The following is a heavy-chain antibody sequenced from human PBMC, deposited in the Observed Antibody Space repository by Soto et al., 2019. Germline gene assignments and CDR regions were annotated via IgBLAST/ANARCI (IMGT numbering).Heavy chain of an antibody. D-gene: IGHD3-10*01. CDR2: VYFSGTT. CDR3: ARHGAY. Sequence: PSESVSHTGTVADGSIPTTSYYWGWIRQPPGKGLEWIGSVYFSGTTYYNPSLKSRVTISVDTSKNHFSLRLSSVTAADTAIYYCARHGAYWGQGTLVTVSS. J-gene: IGHJ4*02. V-gene: IGHV4-39*01. CDR1: DGSIPTTSYY.